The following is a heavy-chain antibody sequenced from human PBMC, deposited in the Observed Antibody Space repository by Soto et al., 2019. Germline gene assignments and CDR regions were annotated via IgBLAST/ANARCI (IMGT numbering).Heavy chain of an antibody. CDR1: GYTFTNNF. V-gene: IGHV1-46*03. CDR3: ARETSAAGTGRAYDI. CDR2: INPSGGGT. J-gene: IGHJ3*02. D-gene: IGHD6-13*01. Sequence: ASVKVSCKASGYTFTNNFIHWVRQAPGQGLEWMGIINPSGGGTSYAQKFQGRVTMTRATSTSTVYMELSSLRSEDTAIYYCARETSAAGTGRAYDIWGLGTMVTVS.